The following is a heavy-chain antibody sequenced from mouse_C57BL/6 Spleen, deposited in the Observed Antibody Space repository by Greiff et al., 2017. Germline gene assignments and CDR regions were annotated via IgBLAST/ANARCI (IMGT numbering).Heavy chain of an antibody. CDR1: GYTFTSYW. V-gene: IGHV1-5*01. CDR3: TRPYYYGSSYAMDY. CDR2: IYPGKSDT. D-gene: IGHD1-1*01. Sequence: VQLQQSGTVLARPGASVKMSCKTSGYTFTSYWMHWVKQRPGQGLEWIGAIYPGKSDTSYNQKFKGKAKLTAVTSASTAYMELSSLTNEDSAVYYCTRPYYYGSSYAMDYWGQGTSVTVSS. J-gene: IGHJ4*01.